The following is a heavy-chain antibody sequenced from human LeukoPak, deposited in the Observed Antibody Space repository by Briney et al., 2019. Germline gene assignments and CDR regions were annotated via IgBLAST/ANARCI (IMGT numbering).Heavy chain of an antibody. Sequence: GGSLRLSCAASGFTFSNFAMSWVRQAPGEGLEWVSTISASIGYTYYADSVKGRFTISRDNSKNTLYLQMNSLRAEDTAVYYCAKDYSGSYYNFDYWGQGTLVTVSS. CDR3: AKDYSGSYYNFDY. D-gene: IGHD1-26*01. J-gene: IGHJ4*02. CDR2: ISASIGYT. CDR1: GFTFSNFA. V-gene: IGHV3-23*01.